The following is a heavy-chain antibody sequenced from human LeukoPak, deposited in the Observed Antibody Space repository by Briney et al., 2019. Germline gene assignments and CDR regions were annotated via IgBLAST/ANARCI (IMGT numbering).Heavy chain of an antibody. CDR3: TPGVDDSSGYYYY. Sequence: GGSLRLSCAASGFTFSNAWMSWVRQAPGKGLEWVGRIKSKTDGGTTDYAAPVKGRFTISRDDSKNTLYLQMNSLRTEDTAVYYCTPGVDDSSGYYYYWGQGTLVTVSS. CDR1: GFTFSNAW. CDR2: IKSKTDGGTT. J-gene: IGHJ4*02. D-gene: IGHD3-22*01. V-gene: IGHV3-15*01.